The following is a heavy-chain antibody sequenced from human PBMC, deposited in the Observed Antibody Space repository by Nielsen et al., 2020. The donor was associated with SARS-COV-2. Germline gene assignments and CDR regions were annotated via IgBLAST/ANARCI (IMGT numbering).Heavy chain of an antibody. CDR2: ISYDGNNK. V-gene: IGHV3-30*03. J-gene: IGHJ2*01. Sequence: SCAASGFIFSTYGMHWVRQAPGQGLERVAIISYDGNNKYYADSVKGRFTISRDNSKNTLYLQMNSLRAEDTAVYYCAREPVLRFLEWYSAWYFDLWGRGTLVTVSS. CDR1: GFIFSTYG. D-gene: IGHD3-3*01. CDR3: AREPVLRFLEWYSAWYFDL.